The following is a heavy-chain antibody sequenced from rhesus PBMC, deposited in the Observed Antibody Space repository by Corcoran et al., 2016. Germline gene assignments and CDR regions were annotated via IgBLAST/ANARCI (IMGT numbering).Heavy chain of an antibody. D-gene: IGHD2-21*01. CDR1: VASISSYW. J-gene: IGHJ4*01. V-gene: IGHV4-80*01. CDR3: ARDGIYCTGSGCYGY. CDR2: INGNSGST. Sequence: QVQLQESGPGLVKPSETLSLTCAVSVASISSYWLNWIRQPPGKGLGWIGEINGNSGSTNNNPSLKRRVTMSKDASKNQFSRKLSSVTAADTAVYYCARDGIYCTGSGCYGYWGQGVLVTVSS.